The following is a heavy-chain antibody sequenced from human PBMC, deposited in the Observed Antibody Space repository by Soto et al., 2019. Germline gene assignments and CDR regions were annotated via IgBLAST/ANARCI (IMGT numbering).Heavy chain of an antibody. D-gene: IGHD6-13*01. V-gene: IGHV4-31*03. Sequence: PSETLSLTCTVSGGSITRGGYYWSWLRQHPGKGLEWIGYLYYSGSTYYNPSLKSRVTISVDTSKHQFSLKLSSVTDADTAVYYCARDQGGSSWYRTESRVRGQGTRVTVAS. CDR2: LYYSGST. CDR1: GGSITRGGYY. J-gene: IGHJ6*02. CDR3: ARDQGGSSWYRTESRV.